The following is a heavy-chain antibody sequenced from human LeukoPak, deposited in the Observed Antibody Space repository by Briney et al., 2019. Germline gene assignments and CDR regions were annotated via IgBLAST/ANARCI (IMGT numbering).Heavy chain of an antibody. J-gene: IGHJ5*02. CDR1: GVSFSGYY. Sequence: SETLCLSCAVYGVSFSGYYRSWVRQPPGKGLEWVGDINHSGSTNYNPALKSPVTISGDASKTQFSLKLSSVTTADSAVYYCATVRENGYYYDSSGYTDRHWFDPWGQGTLVTVSS. CDR2: INHSGST. CDR3: ATVRENGYYYDSSGYTDRHWFDP. V-gene: IGHV4-34*01. D-gene: IGHD3-22*01.